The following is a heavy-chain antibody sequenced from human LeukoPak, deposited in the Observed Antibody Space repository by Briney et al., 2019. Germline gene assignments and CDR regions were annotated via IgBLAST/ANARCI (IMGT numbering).Heavy chain of an antibody. CDR1: GFTFSSYA. CDR3: AKLAFGEFTDR. Sequence: GGSLRLSCAASGFTFSSYAMSWVRQAPGKGLEWVSGISGSGGSTYYADSVKGRSIISRDNPKNTLYLQMNSLRAEDTAVYYCAKLAFGEFTDRWGQGTLVTVSS. CDR2: ISGSGGST. D-gene: IGHD3-10*01. J-gene: IGHJ5*02. V-gene: IGHV3-23*01.